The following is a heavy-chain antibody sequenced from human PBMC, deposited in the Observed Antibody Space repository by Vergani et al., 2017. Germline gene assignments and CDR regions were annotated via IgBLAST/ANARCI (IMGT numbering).Heavy chain of an antibody. V-gene: IGHV3-48*01. Sequence: VQLVESGGGVVQPGGSLRLSCAASGFTFSNYNMIWVRQAPGKGLEWVSYITTSGGTVYYADSVKGRFTISRDNGKNSLYLQMNSLRAEDTAVYYCARDSRNSGYDLDYWGQGTLVTVSS. CDR2: ITTSGGTV. J-gene: IGHJ4*02. D-gene: IGHD5-12*01. CDR3: ARDSRNSGYDLDY. CDR1: GFTFSNYN.